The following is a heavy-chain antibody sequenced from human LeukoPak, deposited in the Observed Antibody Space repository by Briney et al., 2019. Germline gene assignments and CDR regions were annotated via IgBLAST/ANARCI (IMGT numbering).Heavy chain of an antibody. D-gene: IGHD2-8*01. CDR3: ARDPPGVRYGRPIFDF. V-gene: IGHV1-69*13. CDR1: GGTFSSYA. Sequence: SVKVSCKASGGTFSSYAISWVRQAPGQGLEWMGGIIPIFGTANYAQKFQGRVTITADESTSTAYMELYSLRSDDTAVYYCARDPPGVRYGRPIFDFWGQGTLVTVSS. J-gene: IGHJ4*02. CDR2: IIPIFGTA.